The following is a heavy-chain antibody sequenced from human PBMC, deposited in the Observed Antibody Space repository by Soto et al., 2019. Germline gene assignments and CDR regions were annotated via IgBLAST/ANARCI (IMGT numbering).Heavy chain of an antibody. D-gene: IGHD3-3*01. J-gene: IGHJ6*01. Sequence: QVQLVQPGAEMMKPGASMKVSCKASGDTFSRHYVHWVRQAPGQGREWMGRINPSGGDTPYAPEIQGRITMTRDTSTNTVFIDLSSLRSDDTAVYYCATRVNGDFDGWGQGTTVVVS. CDR1: GDTFSRHY. CDR3: ATRVNGDFDG. V-gene: IGHV1-46*03. CDR2: INPSGGDT.